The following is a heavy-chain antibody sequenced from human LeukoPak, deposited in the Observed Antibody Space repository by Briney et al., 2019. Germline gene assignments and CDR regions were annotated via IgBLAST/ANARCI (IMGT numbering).Heavy chain of an antibody. Sequence: GRSLRLSCAASGFTVSSNYMSWVRQAPGKGLEWVSVIYGGGSTYYADSVKGRFTISRDNSKNTLYLQMNSLRAEDTAVYYCAKGAKPGIAAAALDYWGQGILVTVS. CDR2: IYGGGST. CDR3: AKGAKPGIAAAALDY. V-gene: IGHV3-53*01. J-gene: IGHJ4*02. D-gene: IGHD6-13*01. CDR1: GFTVSSNY.